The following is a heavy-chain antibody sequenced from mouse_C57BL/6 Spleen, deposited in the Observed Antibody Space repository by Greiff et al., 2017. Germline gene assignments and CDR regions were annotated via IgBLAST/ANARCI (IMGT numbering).Heavy chain of an antibody. J-gene: IGHJ2*01. CDR3: ARSDYYGSSYFDY. CDR2: INPSKGGT. D-gene: IGHD1-1*01. Sequence: VQLQQPGTELVKPGASVKLSCKASGYTFTSYWMNWVKQRPGQGLEWIGKINPSKGGTNYNEKFKSKATLTVEKSSSTAYMQLSSLTSEDSAVYYCARSDYYGSSYFDYWGQGTTLTVSS. V-gene: IGHV1-53*01. CDR1: GYTFTSYW.